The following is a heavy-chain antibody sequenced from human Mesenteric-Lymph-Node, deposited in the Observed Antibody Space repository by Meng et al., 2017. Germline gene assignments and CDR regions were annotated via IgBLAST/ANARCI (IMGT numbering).Heavy chain of an antibody. Sequence: VQRQEAGPGLGKSSHTLALTCTVSGGSVSSGNNYWIWIRQPPGKGLEWIGYIYYSGRTYYNPSLESRVTMSVDTSKNQFSLNLNSVTAADTAMYYCARVNGDCFSTICYKGWFDPWGQGTLVTVSS. CDR2: IYYSGRT. V-gene: IGHV4-30-4*01. D-gene: IGHD2-2*02. J-gene: IGHJ5*02. CDR1: GGSVSSGNNY. CDR3: ARVNGDCFSTICYKGWFDP.